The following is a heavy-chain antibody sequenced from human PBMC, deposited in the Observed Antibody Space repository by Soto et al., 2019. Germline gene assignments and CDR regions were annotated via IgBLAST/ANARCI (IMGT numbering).Heavy chain of an antibody. V-gene: IGHV4-31*03. CDR2: IDYSGST. D-gene: IGHD3-10*01. CDR3: ARGLSGTLFDN. J-gene: IGHJ4*02. CDR1: GGSISTGGYY. Sequence: QVQLQESGPGLVKPSQTLSLTCTVSGGSISTGGYYWTLIRQHPGKGLESTGYIDYSGSTYYNTSLKSRVTISVDTAKTQFSLEVGSVTAADTGVYYCARGLSGTLFDNWGQGTLVTVSS.